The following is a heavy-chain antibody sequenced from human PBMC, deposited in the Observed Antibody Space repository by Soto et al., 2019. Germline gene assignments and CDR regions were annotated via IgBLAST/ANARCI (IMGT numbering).Heavy chain of an antibody. J-gene: IGHJ4*02. CDR1: GITFSSYA. V-gene: IGHV3-23*01. CDR2: ISGSGGST. CDR3: AKVSSGWYSNFDY. Sequence: EVQLLESGGGLVQPGGSLRLSCAASGITFSSYAMSWVRQAPGKGLEWVSAISGSGGSTYYADSVKGRFTISRDNSKNTLYLQMNSLRAEDTAVYYCAKVSSGWYSNFDYWGQGTLVTVSS. D-gene: IGHD6-19*01.